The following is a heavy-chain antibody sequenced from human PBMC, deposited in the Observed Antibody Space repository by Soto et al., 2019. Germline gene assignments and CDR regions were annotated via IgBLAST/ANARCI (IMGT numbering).Heavy chain of an antibody. Sequence: QVHLVQSGAEVKQPGASVKVSCKASGYTFSVYHMHWVRQAPGQGLEWMGWVHPNSGGTNYAQSFEGRVTMTRDTSMNTAYTELSRLASDETAVYYCAKELLRGMDVWGQGTTVTVSS. CDR1: GYTFSVYH. V-gene: IGHV1-2*02. D-gene: IGHD1-7*01. CDR3: AKELLRGMDV. J-gene: IGHJ6*02. CDR2: VHPNSGGT.